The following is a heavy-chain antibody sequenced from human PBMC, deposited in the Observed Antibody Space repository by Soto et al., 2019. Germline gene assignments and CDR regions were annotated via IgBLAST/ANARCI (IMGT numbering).Heavy chain of an antibody. V-gene: IGHV3-33*01. Sequence: GGSLRLSCAASGFTFSSYGMHWVRQAPGKGLEWVAVIWYDGSNKYYADSVKGRFTISRDNSKNTLYLQMNSLRAEDTAVYYCARESYYYGGGYAFDIWGQGTMVTVSS. CDR3: ARESYYYGGGYAFDI. J-gene: IGHJ3*02. CDR1: GFTFSSYG. CDR2: IWYDGSNK. D-gene: IGHD3-10*01.